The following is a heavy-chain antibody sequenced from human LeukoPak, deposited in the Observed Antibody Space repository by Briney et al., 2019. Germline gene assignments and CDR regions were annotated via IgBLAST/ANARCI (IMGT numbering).Heavy chain of an antibody. Sequence: TLSLTCTVSGGSISSGGYYWSWIRQHPGKGLEGIGYIYYSGSTYYTPSLKSRVTISVDTSKNQFSLKLSSVTAADTAVYYCARDSRYSGYDRFDYWGRGTLVTVSS. J-gene: IGHJ4*02. CDR2: IYYSGST. V-gene: IGHV4-31*03. CDR1: GGSISSGGYY. CDR3: ARDSRYSGYDRFDY. D-gene: IGHD5-12*01.